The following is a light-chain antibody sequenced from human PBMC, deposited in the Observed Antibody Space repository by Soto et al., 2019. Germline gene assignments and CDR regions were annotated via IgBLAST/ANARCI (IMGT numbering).Light chain of an antibody. CDR2: DAS. Sequence: DIQMTQSPSSLSASVGDRVTITCQASRDINTYLNWYQQKPGKAPKLLIYDASNLETGVPSRFSGSGSGTDFTFTISSLQPEDIATYYCQTYDSLPRFTFGPGTKVEIK. J-gene: IGKJ3*01. CDR1: RDINTY. CDR3: QTYDSLPRFT. V-gene: IGKV1-33*01.